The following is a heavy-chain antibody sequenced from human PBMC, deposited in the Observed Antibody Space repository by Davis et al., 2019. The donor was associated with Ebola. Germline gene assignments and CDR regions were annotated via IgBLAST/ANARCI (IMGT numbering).Heavy chain of an antibody. CDR1: GGSFSGYY. CDR2: INSDGSST. J-gene: IGHJ6*02. V-gene: IGHV3-74*01. Sequence: LSLTCAVYGGSFSGYYLGWIRQPPGKGLESVSRINSDGSSTSYADSVKGRFTISRDNSKNTLYLQMNSLRAEDTAVYYCAKPYCTNGVCYLFGMDVWGQGTTVTVSS. CDR3: AKPYCTNGVCYLFGMDV. D-gene: IGHD2-8*01.